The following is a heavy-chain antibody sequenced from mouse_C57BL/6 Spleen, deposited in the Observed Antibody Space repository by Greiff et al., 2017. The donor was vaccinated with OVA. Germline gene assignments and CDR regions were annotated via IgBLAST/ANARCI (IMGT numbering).Heavy chain of an antibody. V-gene: IGHV1-50*01. D-gene: IGHD2-3*01. CDR1: GYTFTSYW. J-gene: IGHJ4*01. Sequence: QVQLQQPGAELVKPGASVKLSCKASGYTFTSYWMQWVKQRPGQGLEWIGEIDPSDSYTNYNQKFKGKATLTVDTSSSTAYMQLSSLTSEDSAVDYCARGGYYVGDDWGQGTSVTVSS. CDR2: IDPSDSYT. CDR3: ARGGYYVGDD.